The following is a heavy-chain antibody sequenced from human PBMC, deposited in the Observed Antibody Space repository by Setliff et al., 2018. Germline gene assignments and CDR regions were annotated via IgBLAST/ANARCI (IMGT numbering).Heavy chain of an antibody. V-gene: IGHV3-23*01. CDR3: RLWFGETSRDY. D-gene: IGHD3-10*01. CDR1: GFNFSINDMTYG. Sequence: PGGSLRLSCAASGFNFSINDMTYGMSWVRQAPGKGLQWVSGISGNSGSTYYAASVKGRFTISRDNSNNTLSLQMSSLRAEDTAVYHCRLWFGETSRDYWGQGTLVTVSS. CDR2: ISGNSGST. J-gene: IGHJ4*02.